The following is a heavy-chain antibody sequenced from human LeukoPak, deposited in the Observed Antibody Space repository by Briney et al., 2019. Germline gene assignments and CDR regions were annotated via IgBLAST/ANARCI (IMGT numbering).Heavy chain of an antibody. CDR2: ISSSGSTI. J-gene: IGHJ5*02. CDR3: ASVDEDYGSGSYYKS. CDR1: GFTFSSYE. D-gene: IGHD3-10*01. V-gene: IGHV3-48*03. Sequence: GGSLRLSCAASGFTFSSYEMNWVRQAPGKGLEWVSYISSSGSTIYYADSVKGRFTISRDNAKNSLYLQMNSLRAEDTAVYYCASVDEDYGSGSYYKSWGQGTLVTVSS.